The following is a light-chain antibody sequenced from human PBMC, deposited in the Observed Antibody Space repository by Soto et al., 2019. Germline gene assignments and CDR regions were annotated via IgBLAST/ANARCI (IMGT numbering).Light chain of an antibody. Sequence: QSALTQPASVSGSPGQSITISCTGTSNDVGGYNYVSWYQQYPGKAPKLMIYDVSNRPSGVSNRFSGSKSDNTASLTISGLQAEDEADYYCSSYTSSSYTSSSTLYVFGTGTKLTVL. CDR1: SNDVGGYNY. J-gene: IGLJ1*01. CDR3: SSYTSSSYTSSSTLYV. CDR2: DVS. V-gene: IGLV2-14*01.